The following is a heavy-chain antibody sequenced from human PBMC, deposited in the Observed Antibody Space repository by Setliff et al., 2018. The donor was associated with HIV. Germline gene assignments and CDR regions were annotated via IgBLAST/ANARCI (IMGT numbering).Heavy chain of an antibody. Sequence: SQSLSPTSALYGGSFNGYYWSWIRQPPGKGLEWNGYIITSGTTNYNPTLTSRVTISVDTSKNQFTLRLTSVTAADPAVYFCARPRITMRMILNYFDYWGQGTLVTVSS. CDR3: ARPRITMRMILNYFDY. J-gene: IGHJ4*02. CDR2: IITSGTT. V-gene: IGHV4-4*09. D-gene: IGHD3-22*01. CDR1: GGSFNGYY.